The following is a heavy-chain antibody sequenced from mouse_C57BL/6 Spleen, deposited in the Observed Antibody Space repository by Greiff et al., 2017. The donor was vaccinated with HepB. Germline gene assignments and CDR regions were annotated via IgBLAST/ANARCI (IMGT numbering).Heavy chain of an antibody. V-gene: IGHV1-18*01. Sequence: VQLKESGPELVKPGASVKIPCKASGYTFTDYNMDWVKQSHGKSLEWIGDINPNNGGTIYNQKFKGKATLTVDKSSSTAYMELRSLTSEDTAVYYCARSGYGSSYSYAMDYWGQGTSVTVSS. CDR1: GYTFTDYN. CDR3: ARSGYGSSYSYAMDY. J-gene: IGHJ4*01. D-gene: IGHD1-1*01. CDR2: INPNNGGT.